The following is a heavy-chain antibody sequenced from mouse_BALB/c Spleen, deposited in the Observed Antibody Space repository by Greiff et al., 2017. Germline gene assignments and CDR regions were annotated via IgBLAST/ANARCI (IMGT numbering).Heavy chain of an antibody. CDR1: GFSLTSYD. CDR2: IWTGGGT. Sequence: QVQLKESGPGLVAPSQSLSITCTVSGFSLTSYDISWIRQPPGKGLEWLGVIWTGGGTNYNSAFMSRLSISKDNSKSQVFLKMNSLQTDDTAIYYCVRGDTVGDYYAMDYWGQGTSVTVSS. J-gene: IGHJ4*01. V-gene: IGHV2-9-2*01. D-gene: IGHD1-1*01. CDR3: VRGDTVGDYYAMDY.